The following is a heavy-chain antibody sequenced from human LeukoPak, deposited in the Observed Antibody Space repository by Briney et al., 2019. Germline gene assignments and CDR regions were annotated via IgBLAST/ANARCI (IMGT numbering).Heavy chain of an antibody. CDR3: VRHDFWSGYYYGMDV. CDR1: GYTLTSYD. J-gene: IGHJ6*02. CDR2: MNPNSGNT. V-gene: IGHV1-8*01. D-gene: IGHD3-3*01. Sequence: ASVKVSCKASGYTLTSYDINWVRQATGQGLEWMGWMNPNSGNTGYAQKFQGRVTMTRNTSISTAYMELSSLRSEDTAVYYCVRHDFWSGYYYGMDVWGQGTTVTVSS.